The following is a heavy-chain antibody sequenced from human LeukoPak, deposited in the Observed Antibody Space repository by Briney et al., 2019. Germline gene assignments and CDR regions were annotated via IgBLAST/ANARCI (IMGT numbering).Heavy chain of an antibody. CDR2: IDPSDSYT. Sequence: HGESLKISCKGSGYSFTSYWISWVRQMPGKGLEWMGRIDPSDSYTNYSPSFQGQVTISADKSISTAYLQWSSLKASDTAMYYCARHTPYCSSTSCYRSGWFDPWGQGTLVTVSS. J-gene: IGHJ5*02. CDR1: GYSFTSYW. CDR3: ARHTPYCSSTSCYRSGWFDP. V-gene: IGHV5-10-1*04. D-gene: IGHD2-2*01.